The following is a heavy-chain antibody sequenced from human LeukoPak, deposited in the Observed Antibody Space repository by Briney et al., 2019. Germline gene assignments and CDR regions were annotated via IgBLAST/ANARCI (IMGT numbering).Heavy chain of an antibody. V-gene: IGHV1-2*02. D-gene: IGHD3-10*01. J-gene: IGHJ5*02. CDR1: GYTFTSYY. CDR2: INPNSGGT. CDR3: ARSITMVRGVNKNWFDP. Sequence: ASVKVSCKASGYTFTSYYMHWVRQAPGQGLEWMGWINPNSGGTNYAQKFQGRVTMTRDTSISTAYMELSRLRSDDTAVYYCARSITMVRGVNKNWFDPWGQGTLVTVSS.